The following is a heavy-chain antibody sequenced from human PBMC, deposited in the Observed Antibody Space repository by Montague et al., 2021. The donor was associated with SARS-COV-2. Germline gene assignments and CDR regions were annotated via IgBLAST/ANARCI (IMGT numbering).Heavy chain of an antibody. CDR2: IFHIGRT. CDR3: ARGAYYDNTGYYSDYYYNMDV. V-gene: IGHV4-59*01. J-gene: IGHJ6*02. D-gene: IGHD3-22*01. Sequence: SETLSLTCTVSGGSIDSFYWSWIRRPPGKGLEWIGCIFHIGRTYYNPSLKSQVSMSVDTSKNQVSLRLSSLTAADTAVYYCARGAYYDNTGYYSDYYYNMDVWGQGTTVTVSS. CDR1: GGSIDSFY.